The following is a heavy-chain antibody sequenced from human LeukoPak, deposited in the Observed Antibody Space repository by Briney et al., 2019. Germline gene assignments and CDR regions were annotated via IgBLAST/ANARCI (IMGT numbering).Heavy chain of an antibody. CDR1: GFTFSNAW. Sequence: GGSLRLSCAASGFTFSNAWMSWGRQAPGKGLEWVGRIKSKTDGGTTDYAAPVKGRFTISRDDSKNTLYLQMNSLKTEDTAVYYCARQTNYGDYDNWFDPWGQGTLVTVSS. CDR3: ARQTNYGDYDNWFDP. J-gene: IGHJ5*02. CDR2: IKSKTDGGTT. D-gene: IGHD4-17*01. V-gene: IGHV3-15*01.